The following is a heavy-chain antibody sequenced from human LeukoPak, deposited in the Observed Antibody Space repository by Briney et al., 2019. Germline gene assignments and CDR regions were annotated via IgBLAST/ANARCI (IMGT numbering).Heavy chain of an antibody. CDR2: IIPIFGTA. Sequence: ASVKVSCKASGGTFSSYTISWVRQAPGQGLEWMGRIIPIFGTANYAQKFQGRVTITTDESTSTAYMELSSLRSEDTAVYYCATSITIFGVVILSFDYWGQGTLVTASS. D-gene: IGHD3-3*01. CDR3: ATSITIFGVVILSFDY. CDR1: GGTFSSYT. V-gene: IGHV1-69*05. J-gene: IGHJ4*02.